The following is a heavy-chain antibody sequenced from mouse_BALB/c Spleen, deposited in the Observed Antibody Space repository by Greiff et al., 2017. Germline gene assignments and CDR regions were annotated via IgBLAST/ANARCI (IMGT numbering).Heavy chain of an antibody. V-gene: IGHV14-3*02. CDR2: IDPANGNT. Sequence: EVQLQQSGAELVKPGASVKLSCTASGFNIKDTYMHWVKQRPEQGLEWIGRIDPANGNTKYDPKFQGKATITADTSSNTAYLQLSSLTSEDTAVYYGARATMMTNYYAMDYWGQGTTVTVSS. D-gene: IGHD2-4*01. J-gene: IGHJ4*01. CDR3: ARATMMTNYYAMDY. CDR1: GFNIKDTY.